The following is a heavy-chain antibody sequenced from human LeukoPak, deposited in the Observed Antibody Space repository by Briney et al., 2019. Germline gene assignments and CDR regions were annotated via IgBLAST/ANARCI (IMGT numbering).Heavy chain of an antibody. V-gene: IGHV1-24*01. CDR3: ATGRLGESFFDY. J-gene: IGHJ4*02. CDR1: GYTFTAYY. Sequence: ASVKVSCKASGYTFTAYYVHWVRQAPGKGLEWMGGFDPEDGETIYAQKFQGRVTMTEDTSTDTAYMVLSSLRSEDTAVYYCATGRLGESFFDYWGQGTLVTVSS. D-gene: IGHD3-10*01. CDR2: FDPEDGET.